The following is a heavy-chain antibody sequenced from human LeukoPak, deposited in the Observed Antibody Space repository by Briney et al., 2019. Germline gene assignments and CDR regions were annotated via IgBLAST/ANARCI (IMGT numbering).Heavy chain of an antibody. D-gene: IGHD6-13*01. CDR3: ARERYSSSWYMNINYYYYYYMDV. V-gene: IGHV4-61*02. J-gene: IGHJ6*03. Sequence: SETLSLTCTVSGDSISSGSYYWSWIRQPAGKGLEWIGRIYTSGSTNYNPSLKSRVTISVDTSKNQFSLKLSSVTAADTAVYYCARERYSSSWYMNINYYYYYYMDVWGKGTTVTVSS. CDR2: IYTSGST. CDR1: GDSISSGSYY.